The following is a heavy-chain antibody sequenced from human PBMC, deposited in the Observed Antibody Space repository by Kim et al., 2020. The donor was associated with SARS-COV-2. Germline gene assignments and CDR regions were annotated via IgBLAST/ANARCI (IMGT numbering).Heavy chain of an antibody. J-gene: IGHJ4*01. CDR1: GFAFSSYS. CDR2: ISRDSTFL. CDR3: VSATLAFCWDECLGHDY. V-gene: IGHV3-21*04. D-gene: IGHD3-16*01. Sequence: GGSLRLSCAASGFAFSSYSMTWVRQAPGKGLEWVSSISRDSTFLFYVDSVKGRFTTSRDNAKSSLYLQMNSLTVEDTAMYYCVSATLAFCWDECLGHDY.